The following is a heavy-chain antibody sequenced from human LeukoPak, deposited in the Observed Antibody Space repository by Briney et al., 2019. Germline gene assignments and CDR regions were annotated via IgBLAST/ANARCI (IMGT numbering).Heavy chain of an antibody. V-gene: IGHV3-33*06. CDR1: GFTFSQYG. CDR3: AKDAQRGFHYTNSLEH. Sequence: GGPLSLSCDACGFTFSQYGMLWVPEAPGKGLEGVADIWSGENNQYYADSVKRRFKISRESFKKTVSLQINSLRAGDSAVYFSAKDAQRGFHYTNSLEHWGQGSLVTVSS. J-gene: IGHJ4*02. CDR2: IWSGENNQ. D-gene: IGHD4-11*01.